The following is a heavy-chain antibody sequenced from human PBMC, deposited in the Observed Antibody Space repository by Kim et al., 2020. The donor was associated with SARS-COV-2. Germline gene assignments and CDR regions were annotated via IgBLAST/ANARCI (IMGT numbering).Heavy chain of an antibody. J-gene: IGHJ4*02. Sequence: ASVKVSCKASGYTFTGYYMHWVRQAPGQGLEWMGRINPNSGGTNYAQKFQGRVTMTRDTSISTAYMELSRLRSDDTAVYYCARDSPQYSGYETWEDWGQGTLVTVSS. CDR1: GYTFTGYY. CDR3: ARDSPQYSGYETWED. V-gene: IGHV1-2*06. CDR2: INPNSGGT. D-gene: IGHD5-12*01.